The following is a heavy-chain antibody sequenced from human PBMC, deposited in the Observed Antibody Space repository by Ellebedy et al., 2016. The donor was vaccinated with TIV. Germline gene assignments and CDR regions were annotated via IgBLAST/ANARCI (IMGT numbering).Heavy chain of an antibody. V-gene: IGHV3-30-3*01. CDR3: AKDADYDDYELFDY. CDR1: GFTFSSYP. Sequence: GESLKISCTVSGFTFSSYPIHWVRLAPGKGLEWVTLISYDGTTKYNADSVKGRFTISRANSKNTVYLQMNSLRADDTAVYYCAKDADYDDYELFDYWGQGTLVTVSS. D-gene: IGHD4-17*01. J-gene: IGHJ4*02. CDR2: ISYDGTTK.